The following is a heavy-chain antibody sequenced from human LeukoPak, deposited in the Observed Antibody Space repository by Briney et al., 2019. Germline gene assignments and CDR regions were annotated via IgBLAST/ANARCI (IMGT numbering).Heavy chain of an antibody. Sequence: GGSLRLSCTASGFTFSSYSMNWVRQAPGEGLEWVSSISSSSSYIYYADSVKGRFTISRDNAKNSLYLQMNSLRAEDTAVYYCARDRFSSLLWFGGHASWFDPWGQGTLVTVSS. CDR3: ARDRFSSLLWFGGHASWFDP. D-gene: IGHD3-10*01. CDR2: ISSSSSYI. J-gene: IGHJ5*02. CDR1: GFTFSSYS. V-gene: IGHV3-21*01.